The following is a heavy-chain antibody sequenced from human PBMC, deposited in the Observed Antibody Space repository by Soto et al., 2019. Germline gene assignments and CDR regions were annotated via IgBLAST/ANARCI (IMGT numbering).Heavy chain of an antibody. J-gene: IGHJ4*02. V-gene: IGHV3-23*01. CDR3: AKAPTYSRGGNDPVSPNDY. D-gene: IGHD6-19*01. Sequence: PGGSLRLSCAASGFTFSSYAMSWVRQAPGKGLEWVSAISGSGGSTYYADSVKGRFTISRDNSKNTLYLQMNSLRAEDTAVYYCAKAPTYSRGGNDPVSPNDYWGQGTLVTVS. CDR1: GFTFSSYA. CDR2: ISGSGGST.